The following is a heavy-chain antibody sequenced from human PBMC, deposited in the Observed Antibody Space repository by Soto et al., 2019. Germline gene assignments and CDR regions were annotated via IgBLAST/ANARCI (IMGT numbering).Heavy chain of an antibody. D-gene: IGHD6-19*01. V-gene: IGHV5-10-1*01. J-gene: IGHJ5*02. CDR3: ARSTTLAVAGTGYKWFDP. CDR1: GYSFTSYW. Sequence: GESLKISCNGSGYSFTSYWISWVRQMPVKGLEWMGRIDPSDSYTNYSPSFQGHVTISADKSISTAYLQWSSLKASDTAMYYCARSTTLAVAGTGYKWFDPWGQGTMVTVSS. CDR2: IDPSDSYT.